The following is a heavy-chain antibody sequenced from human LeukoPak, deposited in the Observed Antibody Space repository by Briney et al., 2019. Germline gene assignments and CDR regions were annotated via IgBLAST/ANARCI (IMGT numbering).Heavy chain of an antibody. D-gene: IGHD3-22*01. CDR1: GGTFSSYA. CDR3: ASPITYYYDSSGYYF. CDR2: IIPIFGTA. V-gene: IGHV1-69*05. J-gene: IGHJ4*02. Sequence: SVKVSCKASGGTFSSYAISWVRQAPGQGLEWLGRIIPIFGTANYAQKFQGRVTITTDESTSTAYMELSSLRSEDTAVYYCASPITYYYDSSGYYFWGQGTLVTVSS.